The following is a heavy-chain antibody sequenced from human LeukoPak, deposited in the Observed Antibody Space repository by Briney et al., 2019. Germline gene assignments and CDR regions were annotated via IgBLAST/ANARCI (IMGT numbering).Heavy chain of an antibody. V-gene: IGHV4-4*07. CDR2: IYYSGST. D-gene: IGHD6-6*01. CDR1: GGSISSYY. CDR3: ARDPRYSSSAHVFDI. J-gene: IGHJ3*02. Sequence: PSETLSLTCTVSGGSISSYYWSWLRQPAGKGLEWIGSIYYSGSTYYNPSLKSRVTISQDTSKNQVSLKLSSVTAADTAVYYCARDPRYSSSAHVFDIWGQGTMVTVSS.